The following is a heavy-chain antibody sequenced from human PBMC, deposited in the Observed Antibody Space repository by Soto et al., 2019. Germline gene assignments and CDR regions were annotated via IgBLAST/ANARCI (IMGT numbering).Heavy chain of an antibody. CDR2: IIPIFGTA. D-gene: IGHD3-3*01. V-gene: IGHV1-69*01. Sequence: QVQLVQSGAEVTKPGSSVKVSCKASGGTFSSYAISWVRQAPGQGLEWMGGIIPIFGTAIYAQKFQGRVTITADEATSTAYMERSSLRSEDTAVYYCARVGYDFWSGYYYYDGMDVWGQGTTVTVSS. J-gene: IGHJ6*02. CDR1: GGTFSSYA. CDR3: ARVGYDFWSGYYYYDGMDV.